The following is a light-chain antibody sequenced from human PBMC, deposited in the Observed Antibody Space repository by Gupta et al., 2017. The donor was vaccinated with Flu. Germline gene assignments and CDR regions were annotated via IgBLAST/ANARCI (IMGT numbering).Light chain of an antibody. CDR1: RSNIGAGYD. CDR3: QSYDSSLSGSWV. Sequence: VLTQPPSVSGAPGQRVTISCAGSRSNIGAGYDVHWYQHLPGTAPRLLIYNNNKRPSGVPDRFSGSKSHSSASLAITGLQAEDESDYYCQSYDSSLSGSWVFGGGTKLTVL. J-gene: IGLJ3*02. CDR2: NNN. V-gene: IGLV1-40*01.